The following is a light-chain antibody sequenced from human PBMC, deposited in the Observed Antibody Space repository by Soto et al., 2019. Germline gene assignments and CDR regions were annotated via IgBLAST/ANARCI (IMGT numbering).Light chain of an antibody. CDR3: QQYVTSPWA. Sequence: EIVLTQSPGTLSLSPGATATLSCRASQSVSSNYLAWFQQKSGQAPRLLIYGASNRATGIPDRFSGSGSGTDFTLTVSRLEPEDFAVYYCQQYVTSPWAFGQGTKVDIK. J-gene: IGKJ1*01. CDR2: GAS. V-gene: IGKV3-20*01. CDR1: QSVSSNY.